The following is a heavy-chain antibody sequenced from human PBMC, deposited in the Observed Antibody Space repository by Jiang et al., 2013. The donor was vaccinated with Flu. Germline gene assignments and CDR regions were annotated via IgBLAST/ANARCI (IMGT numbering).Heavy chain of an antibody. CDR3: ARDQHVGRQGYYYYYGMDV. CDR2: TYYRSKWYN. Sequence: QTLSLTCAISGDSVSSNSAAWNWIRQSPSRGLEWLGRTYYRSKWYNDYAVSVKSRITINPDTSKNQFSLQLNSVTPEDTAVYYCARDQHVGRQGYYYYYGMDVWGQGTTVTVSS. D-gene: IGHD2-21*01. CDR1: GDSVSSNSAA. J-gene: IGHJ6*02. V-gene: IGHV6-1*01.